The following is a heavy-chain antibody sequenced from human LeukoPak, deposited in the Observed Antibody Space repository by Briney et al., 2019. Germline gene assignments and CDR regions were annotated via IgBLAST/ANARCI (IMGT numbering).Heavy chain of an antibody. CDR2: INPNSGGT. V-gene: IGHV1-2*02. CDR1: GYTFTGYY. Sequence: ASVKVSCKASGYTFTGYYMHWVRQAPGQGLEWMGWINPNSGGTNYAQKFQGRVTMTRDTSISTAYMELSRLRSDDTAVYYCARVGLYYYYYMDVWGKGTPVTVSS. J-gene: IGHJ6*03. CDR3: ARVGLYYYYYMDV. D-gene: IGHD5-12*01.